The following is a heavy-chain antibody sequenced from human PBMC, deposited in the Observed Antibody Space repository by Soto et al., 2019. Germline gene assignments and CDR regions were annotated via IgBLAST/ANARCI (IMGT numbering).Heavy chain of an antibody. CDR3: ARDQALIQLWPKLSLDY. V-gene: IGHV3-33*01. D-gene: IGHD5-18*01. CDR1: GFTFSSYG. J-gene: IGHJ4*02. Sequence: GGSLRLSCAASGFTFSSYGMHWVRQAPGKGLEWVAVIWYDGSNKYYADSVKGRFTISRDNSKNTLYLQMNSLRAEDTAVYYCARDQALIQLWPKLSLDYWGQGTLVTVSS. CDR2: IWYDGSNK.